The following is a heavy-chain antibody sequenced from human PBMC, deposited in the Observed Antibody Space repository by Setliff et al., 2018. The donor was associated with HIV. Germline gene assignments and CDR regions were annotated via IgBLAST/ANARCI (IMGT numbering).Heavy chain of an antibody. J-gene: IGHJ4*02. V-gene: IGHV1-69*04. D-gene: IGHD3-10*01. CDR1: RSTFNSHT. Sequence: GASGKVSCKASRSTFNSHTINWVRQAPGQGLDWMGRIIPILGVANYAQKFQGRVTITADKSTSTAYMELSRLRSDDTAMYYCARDGRLLWFGEFSNWGQGTLVTVSS. CDR3: ARDGRLLWFGEFSN. CDR2: IIPILGVA.